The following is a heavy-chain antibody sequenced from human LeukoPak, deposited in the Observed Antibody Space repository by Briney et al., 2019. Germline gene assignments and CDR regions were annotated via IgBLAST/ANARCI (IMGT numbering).Heavy chain of an antibody. CDR1: GFIFSPYW. CDR3: GGVRTEWYIDL. V-gene: IGHV3-7*01. J-gene: IGHJ2*01. Sequence: GGSLRLSCAASGFIFSPYWVTWVRQAPGMGLEWVANMKEDGGEKFYVDYVRGRFTISRDNAKNSLYLQMNSLRVEDAGVYWCGGVRTEWYIDLWGRGTLVTVST. D-gene: IGHD2-8*02. CDR2: MKEDGGEK.